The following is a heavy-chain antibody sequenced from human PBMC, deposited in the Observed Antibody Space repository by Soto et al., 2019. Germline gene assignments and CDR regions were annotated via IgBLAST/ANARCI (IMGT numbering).Heavy chain of an antibody. D-gene: IGHD1-26*01. CDR3: ARDLSPGFTRGYYQGGP. Sequence: GASVKVSCKASGYTFNTYGISWVRQAPGQGLEWMGWISPYNGNTNYAQKLQGRVTMTTDTSTSTAYMELRSLRSDDTAVYYCARDLSPGFTRGYYQGGPWGQGTLVTVSS. V-gene: IGHV1-18*01. CDR2: ISPYNGNT. J-gene: IGHJ5*02. CDR1: GYTFNTYG.